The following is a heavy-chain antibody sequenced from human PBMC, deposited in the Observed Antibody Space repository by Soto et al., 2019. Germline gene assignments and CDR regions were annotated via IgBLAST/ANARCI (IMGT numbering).Heavy chain of an antibody. CDR2: TIPMFGTP. J-gene: IGHJ6*02. CDR1: GGTFSKYA. D-gene: IGHD4-17*01. CDR3: ARPLRDRSYYYGMAV. V-gene: IGHV1-69*01. Sequence: QVQLVQSGAEMQQPGASVRVSCKASGGTFSKYAFSWVRQAPGQGLEWLGGTIPMFGTPNYAQKFQGRVAISAEESTATVYIELSSLRSEDTAVYFCARPLRDRSYYYGMAVWGQGTTVTVSS.